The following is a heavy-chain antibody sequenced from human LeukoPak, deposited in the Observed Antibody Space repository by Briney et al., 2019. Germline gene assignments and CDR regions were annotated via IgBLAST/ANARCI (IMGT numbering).Heavy chain of an antibody. CDR1: GGTFSSYA. Sequence: SVKVSCKASGGTFSSYAISWVRQAPGQGLEWMGGIIPIFGTANYAQKFQGRVTITTDESTSTAYMELSSLRSEDTAVYYCARDRVKTMMVTPAYNWFDPWGQGTLVTVSS. D-gene: IGHD4-23*01. V-gene: IGHV1-69*05. CDR2: IIPIFGTA. J-gene: IGHJ5*02. CDR3: ARDRVKTMMVTPAYNWFDP.